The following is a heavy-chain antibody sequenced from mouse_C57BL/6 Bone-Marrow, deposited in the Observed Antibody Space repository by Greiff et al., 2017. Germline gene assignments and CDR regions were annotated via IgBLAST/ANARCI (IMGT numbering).Heavy chain of an antibody. CDR1: GYTFTSYW. Sequence: QVQLQQPGAELVKPGASVKLSCKASGYTFTSYWMHWVKQRPGQGLEWIGMIHPNSGSTNYNEKFKSKATLTVDKSSSTAYMQLSSLTYEDSAVYYCARWGYYGSSYDWYFDVWGTGTTVTVSS. V-gene: IGHV1-64*01. D-gene: IGHD1-1*01. CDR2: IHPNSGST. CDR3: ARWGYYGSSYDWYFDV. J-gene: IGHJ1*03.